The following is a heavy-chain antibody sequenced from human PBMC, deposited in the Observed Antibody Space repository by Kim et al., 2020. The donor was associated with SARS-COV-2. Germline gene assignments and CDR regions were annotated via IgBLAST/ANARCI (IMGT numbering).Heavy chain of an antibody. D-gene: IGHD6-13*01. Sequence: SETLSLTCTVSGGSISSSSYYWGWIRQPPGKGLEWIGSIYYSGSTYYNPSLKSRVTISVDTSKNQFSLKLSSVTAADTAVYYCATSAAGTMGYYYYYGMDVWGQGTTVTVSS. CDR2: IYYSGST. CDR3: ATSAAGTMGYYYYYGMDV. V-gene: IGHV4-39*01. CDR1: GGSISSSSYY. J-gene: IGHJ6*02.